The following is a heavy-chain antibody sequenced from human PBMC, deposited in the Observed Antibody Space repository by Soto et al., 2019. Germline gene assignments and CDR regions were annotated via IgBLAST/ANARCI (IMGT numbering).Heavy chain of an antibody. CDR2: MYSNGIT. CDR1: GGSVSSASYY. CDR3: AREGLGSSALY. Sequence: SETLSLTCTASGGSVSSASYYWSWIRQPPGKGLEWIGYMYSNGITNYNPSLKSRVTISVDTSKNQFSLKLTSVTAADTAVYYCAREGLGSSALYWGQGTLVTVSS. V-gene: IGHV4-61*01. D-gene: IGHD3-10*01. J-gene: IGHJ4*02.